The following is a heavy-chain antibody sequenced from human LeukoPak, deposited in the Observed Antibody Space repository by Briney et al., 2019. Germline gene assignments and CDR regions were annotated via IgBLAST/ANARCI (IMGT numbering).Heavy chain of an antibody. CDR3: AKVVTGIVVGGVFHY. V-gene: IGHV3-23*01. CDR2: ISGSGGST. CDR1: GFTFSSYA. Sequence: GGSLRLSCAASGFTFSSYAMSWVRQAPGKGLEWVSTISGSGGSTYYEDSVKGRFTISRDNSKNTLYLQMNSLRAEDTAVYYCAKVVTGIVVGGVFHYWGQGTLVTVSS. D-gene: IGHD3-22*01. J-gene: IGHJ4*02.